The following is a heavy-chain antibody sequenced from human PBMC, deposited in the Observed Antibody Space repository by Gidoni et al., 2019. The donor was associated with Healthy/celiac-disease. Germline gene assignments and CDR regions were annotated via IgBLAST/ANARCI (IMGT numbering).Heavy chain of an antibody. Sequence: EVQLLVSGGGLVQPGGSLRLSCAASGFTFRSYAISWVRQAPGKGLEWVSAISGSGGSTYYADSVKGRFTISRDNSKNTLYLQMNSLRAEDTAVYYCAKAILYSSSWYAADYWGQGTLVTVSS. CDR1: GFTFRSYA. V-gene: IGHV3-23*01. D-gene: IGHD6-13*01. J-gene: IGHJ4*02. CDR3: AKAILYSSSWYAADY. CDR2: ISGSGGST.